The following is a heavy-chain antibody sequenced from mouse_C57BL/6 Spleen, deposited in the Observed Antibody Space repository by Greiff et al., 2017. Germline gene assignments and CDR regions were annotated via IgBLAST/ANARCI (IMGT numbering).Heavy chain of an antibody. CDR3: ARGDPYYGSSH. D-gene: IGHD1-1*01. CDR1: GYTFTDYN. J-gene: IGHJ3*01. Sequence: EVQLQQSGPELVKPGASVKIPCKASGYTFTDYNMDWVKQSHGKSLEWIGDINPNNGGTIYNQKFKGKATLTVDKSSSTAYMELRSLTSEDTAVYYCARGDPYYGSSHWGQGTLVTVSA. CDR2: INPNNGGT. V-gene: IGHV1-18*01.